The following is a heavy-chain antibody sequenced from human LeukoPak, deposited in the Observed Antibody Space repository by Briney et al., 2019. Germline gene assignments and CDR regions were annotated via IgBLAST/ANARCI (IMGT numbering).Heavy chain of an antibody. CDR1: GGSLSGYY. CDR2: INHSGST. CDR3: ARVSRERWLPHMKASYYFDY. Sequence: SETLSLTCAVYGGSLSGYYWSWIRQPPGKGLEWIGEINHSGSTNYNPSLKSRVTISVDTSKNQFSLKLSSVTAADTAVYYCARVSRERWLPHMKASYYFDYWGRGTLVTVSS. D-gene: IGHD5-24*01. J-gene: IGHJ4*02. V-gene: IGHV4-34*01.